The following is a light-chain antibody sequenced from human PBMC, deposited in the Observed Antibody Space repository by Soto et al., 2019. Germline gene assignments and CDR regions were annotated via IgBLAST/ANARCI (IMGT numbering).Light chain of an antibody. V-gene: IGKV1-33*01. CDR1: QDISNY. CDR2: GAS. J-gene: IGKJ1*01. Sequence: DIQMTQSPSSLSASVGDRVTITCQASQDISNYLNWYQQKPGKAPKLLIYGASNLASGVPSRFSGSGSGTEFTLTIDSLHPDDSATYYCQQYNYLWAFGQGTKVDIK. CDR3: QQYNYLWA.